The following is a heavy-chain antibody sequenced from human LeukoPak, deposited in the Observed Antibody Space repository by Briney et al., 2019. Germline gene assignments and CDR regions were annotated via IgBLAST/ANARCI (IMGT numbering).Heavy chain of an antibody. D-gene: IGHD5-24*01. J-gene: IGHJ4*02. CDR1: GFTFDDYA. CDR2: ISGDGGST. CDR3: AKGGRSRWNQVDY. V-gene: IGHV3-43*02. Sequence: GGSLRLSCAASGFTFDDYAMHWVRQAPGKGLEWVSVISGDGGSTDYADSVKGRFTISRDNSKNSLYLQMNSPRTEDTALYYCAKGGRSRWNQVDYWGQGTLVTVSS.